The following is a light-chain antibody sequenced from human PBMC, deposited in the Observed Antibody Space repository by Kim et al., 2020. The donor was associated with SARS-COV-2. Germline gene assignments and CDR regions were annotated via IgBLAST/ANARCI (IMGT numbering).Light chain of an antibody. J-gene: IGKJ1*01. CDR2: GAC. Sequence: LAPRERASRSARASHGVSSTLAWYQQRPGHAPRLLSDGACTRATAIPARCSGSGSGTEFTLTISSFQYEDFDVYYCQKYNNWPVTFGQGTKVDIK. CDR3: QKYNNWPVT. V-gene: IGKV3-15*01. CDR1: HGVSST.